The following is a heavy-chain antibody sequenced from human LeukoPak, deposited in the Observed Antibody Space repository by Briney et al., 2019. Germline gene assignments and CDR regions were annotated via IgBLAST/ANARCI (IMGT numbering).Heavy chain of an antibody. D-gene: IGHD1-26*01. CDR2: ISSSGSTI. Sequence: PGGSLRLSCAASGFTFSDYYMSSLRQAPGKGLEWVSYISSSGSTIYYADSVKGRFTISRDNAKNSLYLQMNSLRAEDTAVYYCARDEKSGSYSAEYFQHWGQGTLVTVSS. CDR1: GFTFSDYY. J-gene: IGHJ1*01. V-gene: IGHV3-11*04. CDR3: ARDEKSGSYSAEYFQH.